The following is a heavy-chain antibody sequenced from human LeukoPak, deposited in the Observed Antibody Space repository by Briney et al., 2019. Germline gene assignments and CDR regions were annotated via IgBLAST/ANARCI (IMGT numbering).Heavy chain of an antibody. Sequence: SVKVSCKASVCTFSNYAISWVRQAPGQGLEWMGGITPIFATPSYAQKFQGRVTITADESTSTAYMELSGLRSEDTAVYYCARWAGYCRSTNCYSAFDYGGQGTLVTVSS. CDR1: VCTFSNYA. CDR2: ITPIFATP. D-gene: IGHD2-2*02. CDR3: ARWAGYCRSTNCYSAFDY. V-gene: IGHV1-69*13. J-gene: IGHJ4*02.